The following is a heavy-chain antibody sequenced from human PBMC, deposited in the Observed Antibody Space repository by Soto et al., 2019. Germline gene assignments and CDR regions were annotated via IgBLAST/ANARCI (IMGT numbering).Heavy chain of an antibody. J-gene: IGHJ4*02. CDR1: GGSISSYY. CDR2: IYFRGTT. D-gene: IGHD3-22*01. Sequence: SETLSLTCTVSGGSISSYYWSWIRQPPGKGLEWIGYIYFRGTTNYNPSLKSRVTMSADTSKNQFSLKLNSVTAADTAVYYCARMNHYDASGYPFDYWGQGMMVTVSS. V-gene: IGHV4-59*01. CDR3: ARMNHYDASGYPFDY.